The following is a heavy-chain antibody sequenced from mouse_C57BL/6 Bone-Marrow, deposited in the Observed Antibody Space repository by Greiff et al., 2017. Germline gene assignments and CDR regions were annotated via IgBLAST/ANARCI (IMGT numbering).Heavy chain of an antibody. J-gene: IGHJ1*03. CDR2: IDPENGDT. CDR1: GFNIKDDY. V-gene: IGHV14-4*01. CDR3: TRLGLFYWYFDV. D-gene: IGHD4-1*01. Sequence: VQLQQSGAELVRPGASVKLSCTASGFNIKDDYMHWVKQRPEQGLEWIGWIDPENGDTEYASKFQGKATITADTSSNTAYPQLSSLTSEDTAVYYCTRLGLFYWYFDVWGTGTTVTVSS.